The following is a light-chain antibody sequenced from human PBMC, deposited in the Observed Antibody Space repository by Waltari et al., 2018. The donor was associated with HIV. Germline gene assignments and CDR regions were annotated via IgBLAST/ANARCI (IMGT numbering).Light chain of an antibody. Sequence: QSVLTPPPSVSVAPGQWVSISCTGNNSHIHAGCHVHWYQQLPGRAPKLLIYLNNNRPSGVPARFSGSKSGTSASLAITGLQTEDEADYYCQSYDGSLLEVFGTGTKVSVL. J-gene: IGLJ1*01. CDR3: QSYDGSLLEV. CDR1: NSHIHAGCH. CDR2: LNN. V-gene: IGLV1-40*01.